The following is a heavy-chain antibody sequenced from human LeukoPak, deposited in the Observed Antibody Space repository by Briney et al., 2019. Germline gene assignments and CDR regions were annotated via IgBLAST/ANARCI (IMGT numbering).Heavy chain of an antibody. Sequence: SETLSLTCTVSGGSISSPGYYWSWIRQHPEKGLEWIGYAYFSGSSYFNPSLKSRVTISFDTSNNQIFMSLNSVTAADTAVYYCARVYRVGVILNWGQGTLVTVSS. J-gene: IGHJ4*02. CDR1: GGSISSPGYY. V-gene: IGHV4-31*02. D-gene: IGHD3-16*01. CDR3: ARVYRVGVILN. CDR2: AYFSGSS.